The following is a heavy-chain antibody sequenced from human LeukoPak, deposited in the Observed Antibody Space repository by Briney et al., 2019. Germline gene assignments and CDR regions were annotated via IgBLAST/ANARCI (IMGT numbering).Heavy chain of an antibody. D-gene: IGHD2-2*01. Sequence: PGGSLRLSCAASGFTISSNYMSWVRQAPGKGLEWVSVIYSGGSTYYADSVKGRFTISRDNSKNTLYLQMNSLRAEDTAVYYCARAIVDCSSTSCYAFDIWGQGTMVTVSS. J-gene: IGHJ3*02. CDR2: IYSGGST. CDR3: ARAIVDCSSTSCYAFDI. V-gene: IGHV3-66*01. CDR1: GFTISSNY.